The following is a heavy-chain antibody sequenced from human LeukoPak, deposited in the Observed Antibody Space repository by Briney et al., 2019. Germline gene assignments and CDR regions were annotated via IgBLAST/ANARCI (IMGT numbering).Heavy chain of an antibody. Sequence: SVKVSCKASGGTFSSYAISWVRQAPGQGLEWMGKIIPILGTATYAQKFQGRVTITADKSTSTSYMELSSLRSEDTAVYYCARGAQRGYSSSWPLLVDYWGQGALVTVSS. D-gene: IGHD6-13*01. J-gene: IGHJ4*02. CDR3: ARGAQRGYSSSWPLLVDY. V-gene: IGHV1-69*04. CDR2: IIPILGTA. CDR1: GGTFSSYA.